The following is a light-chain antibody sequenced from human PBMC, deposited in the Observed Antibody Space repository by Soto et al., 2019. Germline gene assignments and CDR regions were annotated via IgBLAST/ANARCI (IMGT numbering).Light chain of an antibody. J-gene: IGKJ2*01. CDR3: QQYNNWPPYT. Sequence: EIVMTQSPATLSVSPGERATLSCRASQSVSSNLAWYQQKPGQAPRLLIYGASTRATGSPARFSGSGSATEFTLTISSLQSEDCAVYYCQQYNNWPPYTVGQGTKLEIK. CDR2: GAS. V-gene: IGKV3-15*01. CDR1: QSVSSN.